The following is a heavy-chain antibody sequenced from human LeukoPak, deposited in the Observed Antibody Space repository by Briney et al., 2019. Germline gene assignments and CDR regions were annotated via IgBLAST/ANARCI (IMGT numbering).Heavy chain of an antibody. CDR3: AKGERYYYDSSGYYGPFDY. CDR2: ISYDGSNK. Sequence: GGSLRLSCAASGFTFSSYGMHWVRQAPGKGLEWVAVISYDGSNKYYADSVKGRFTISRDNSKNTLYLQMDSLRAEDTAVYYCAKGERYYYDSSGYYGPFDYWGQGTLVTVSS. CDR1: GFTFSSYG. J-gene: IGHJ4*02. V-gene: IGHV3-30*18. D-gene: IGHD3-22*01.